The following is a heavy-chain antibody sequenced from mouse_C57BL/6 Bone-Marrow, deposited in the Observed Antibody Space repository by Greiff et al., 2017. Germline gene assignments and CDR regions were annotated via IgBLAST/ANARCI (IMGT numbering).Heavy chain of an antibody. CDR2: IHPNSGST. Sequence: QVQLQRPGAELVKPGASVKLSCKASGYTFTSYWMHWVKQRPGQGLEWIGMIHPNSGSTNYNEKFKSKATLTVDKSSSTAYMQLSSLTSEDSAVYYCARRGEQLSFDYWGQGTTLTVSS. J-gene: IGHJ2*01. CDR1: GYTFTSYW. V-gene: IGHV1-64*01. CDR3: ARRGEQLSFDY. D-gene: IGHD3-2*02.